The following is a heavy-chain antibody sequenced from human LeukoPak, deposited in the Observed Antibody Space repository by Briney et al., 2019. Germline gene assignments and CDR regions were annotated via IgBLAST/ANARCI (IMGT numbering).Heavy chain of an antibody. CDR1: GFTFSSYA. Sequence: GGSLRLSCAASGFTFSSYAMHWVRQAPGKGLEWVAVISYDGSNKYYADSVKGRFTISRDNSKNTLYLQMNSLRAEDTAVYYCARGAYCSSTSCYGYNWFDPWGQGTLVTVSS. J-gene: IGHJ5*02. CDR3: ARGAYCSSTSCYGYNWFDP. D-gene: IGHD2-2*01. CDR2: ISYDGSNK. V-gene: IGHV3-30*04.